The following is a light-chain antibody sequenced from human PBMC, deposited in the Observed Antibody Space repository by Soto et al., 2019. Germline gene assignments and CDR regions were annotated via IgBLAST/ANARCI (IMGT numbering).Light chain of an antibody. CDR3: SSYTSSSTLVV. Sequence: QSALTQPASVSGSPGQSITISCTGTSSDVGGYNYVSWYQQQPGKAPKLMIYDVNNRPSGVSNRFSGSKSGNTASLTISGLQAEDEADYYCSSYTSSSTLVVFGGGTTLTVL. V-gene: IGLV2-14*01. J-gene: IGLJ2*01. CDR2: DVN. CDR1: SSDVGGYNY.